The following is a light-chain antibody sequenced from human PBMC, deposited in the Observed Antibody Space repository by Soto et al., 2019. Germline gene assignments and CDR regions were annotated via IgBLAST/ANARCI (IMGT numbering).Light chain of an antibody. J-gene: IGKJ1*01. V-gene: IGKV1-5*03. Sequence: DIQMTQSPSTLSASVGDRVTITCRASQSINGWLAWYQQKPGKAPKLLIYKASSLESGVPSRFSGSGSGTEFTLTISSLQPEDFATYFCQQYNSYWTFGQGTKVEIK. CDR1: QSINGW. CDR2: KAS. CDR3: QQYNSYWT.